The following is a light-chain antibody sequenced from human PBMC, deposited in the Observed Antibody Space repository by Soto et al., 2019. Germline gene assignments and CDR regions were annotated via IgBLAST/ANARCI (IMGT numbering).Light chain of an antibody. CDR1: QSVSSN. Sequence: EIVMTQSPATLSVSPGERATLSCRASQSVSSNLAWFQQKPGQAPRMVIYDASTRAAGIPARFGGSGSGTEFTLTISSLLFVDFEVYYCENYHISPRASGQG. CDR3: ENYHISPRA. V-gene: IGKV3-15*01. CDR2: DAS. J-gene: IGKJ5*01.